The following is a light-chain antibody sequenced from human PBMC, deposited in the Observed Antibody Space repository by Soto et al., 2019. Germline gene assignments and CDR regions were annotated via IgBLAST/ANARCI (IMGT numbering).Light chain of an antibody. J-gene: IGLJ1*01. V-gene: IGLV2-14*01. Sequence: QSVLAQPASVSGSPGQSITISCTGTSSDVGGYNYVSWYQQHPGKAPKLMIYDVSNRPSGVSNRFSGSKSVTTASLTISGLEAEHEADDSFNSYSSSSIYVYGPGTKVIGL. CDR3: NSYSSSSIYV. CDR1: SSDVGGYNY. CDR2: DVS.